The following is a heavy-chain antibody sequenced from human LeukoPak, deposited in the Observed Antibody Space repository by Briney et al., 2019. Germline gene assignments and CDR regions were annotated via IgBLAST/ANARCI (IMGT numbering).Heavy chain of an antibody. CDR1: GGTFSSYA. CDR3: ATLNGDYYYYMDV. D-gene: IGHD2-8*01. CDR2: IIPIFGTA. Sequence: SVKVSCKASGGTFSSYAISWVRQAPGQGLEWMGGIIPIFGTATYAQKFQGRVTVTTDESTSTAYMELSSLRSEDTAVYYCATLNGDYYYYMDVWGKGTTVTVSS. V-gene: IGHV1-69*05. J-gene: IGHJ6*03.